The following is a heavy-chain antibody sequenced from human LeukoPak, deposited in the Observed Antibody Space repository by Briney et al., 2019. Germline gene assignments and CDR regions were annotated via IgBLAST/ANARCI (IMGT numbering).Heavy chain of an antibody. CDR3: ARPRQGDGYDY. V-gene: IGHV1-69*13. D-gene: IGHD5-24*01. J-gene: IGHJ4*02. CDR1: GDTFTSYY. CDR2: IIPIFGTA. Sequence: GASVKVSCKASGDTFTSYYMHWVRQAPGQGLEWMGGIIPIFGTANYAQKFQGRVTITADESTSTAYMELSSLRSEDTAVYYCARPRQGDGYDYWGQGTLVTVSS.